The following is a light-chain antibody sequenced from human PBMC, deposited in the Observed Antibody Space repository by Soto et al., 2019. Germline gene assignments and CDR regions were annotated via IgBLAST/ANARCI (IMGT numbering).Light chain of an antibody. Sequence: QSALTQPASVSGSPGQSITISRTGTSSDIGDSNYVSWYQQHPGKAPKLVIYDVSNRPSGVSNRFSGSKSANTASLTISGLQAEDEADYYCSSFRSSSTSYVFGTGTKLTVL. J-gene: IGLJ1*01. CDR1: SSDIGDSNY. CDR2: DVS. V-gene: IGLV2-14*03. CDR3: SSFRSSSTSYV.